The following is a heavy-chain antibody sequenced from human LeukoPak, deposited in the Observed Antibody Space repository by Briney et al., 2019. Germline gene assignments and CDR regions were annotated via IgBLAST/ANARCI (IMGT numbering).Heavy chain of an antibody. Sequence: GGSLRLSCAASGFTFSTYAMTWVRQAPGKGLEWVSAVRASGGDTYYTDSVKGRFTISRDNSKNTLYLQMNSLRAEDTAVYYCAMGYTVFGVVNYFDYWGQGTLVTVSS. D-gene: IGHD3-3*01. CDR1: GFTFSTYA. CDR2: VRASGGDT. J-gene: IGHJ4*02. V-gene: IGHV3-23*01. CDR3: AMGYTVFGVVNYFDY.